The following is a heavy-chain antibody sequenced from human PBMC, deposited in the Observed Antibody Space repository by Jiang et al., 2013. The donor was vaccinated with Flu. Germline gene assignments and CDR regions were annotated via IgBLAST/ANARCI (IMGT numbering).Heavy chain of an antibody. Sequence: PSETLSLTCTVSGDSINSSSSYWGWIRQPPGKGLEWIGSIYYSGSTYHSPSLKSRVTISVDTSKNQFSLKLSSVTAADTAVYYCARHLAPEAVRGYYFDYWGQGTLVTVSS. D-gene: IGHD4-17*01. J-gene: IGHJ4*02. CDR2: IYYSGST. V-gene: IGHV4-39*01. CDR1: GDSINSSSSY. CDR3: ARHLAPEAVRGYYFDY.